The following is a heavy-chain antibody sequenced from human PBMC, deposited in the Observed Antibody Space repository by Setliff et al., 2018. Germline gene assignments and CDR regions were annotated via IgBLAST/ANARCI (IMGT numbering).Heavy chain of an antibody. CDR2: IRSKTYGETT. V-gene: IGHV3-49*04. CDR3: VRGGEGRDDSNSGS. Sequence: GGSLRLSCTTSGFTFGDSAMSWVRQAPGTGLEWVGFIRSKTYGETTEYGASVKGRFTISRDNAKNSLYLQMNSLRAEDTAVYYCVRGGEGRDDSNSGSWGQGTLVTVSS. CDR1: GFTFGDSA. J-gene: IGHJ5*02. D-gene: IGHD2-21*02.